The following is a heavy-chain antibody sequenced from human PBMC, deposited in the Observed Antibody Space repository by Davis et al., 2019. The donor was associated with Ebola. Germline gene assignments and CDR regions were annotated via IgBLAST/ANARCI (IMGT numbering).Heavy chain of an antibody. J-gene: IGHJ2*01. D-gene: IGHD2-15*01. CDR3: ARESRDIVVVVAANPGYFDL. CDR2: INHSGST. CDR1: GGSFSGYY. V-gene: IGHV4-34*01. Sequence: SETLSLTCAVYGGSFSGYYWSWIRQPPGKGLEWIGEINHSGSTNYNPSLNSRATISVDTSKNQFSLKLSSVTAADTAVYYCARESRDIVVVVAANPGYFDLWGRGTLVTVSS.